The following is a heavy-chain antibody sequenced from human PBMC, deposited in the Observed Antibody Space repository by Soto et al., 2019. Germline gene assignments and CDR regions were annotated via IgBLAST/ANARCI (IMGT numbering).Heavy chain of an antibody. J-gene: IGHJ5*02. D-gene: IGHD2-8*01. CDR3: ARHDRPPDDASLNWFDP. Sequence: SETLSLTCTVSGASMKSSGQYWGWICQPPGKALDWIGSVSDSGSTYYNLSLKSRVTISVDTSKNQFSLTLTSVTAADTAVYYCARHDRPPDDASLNWFDPWGQGIMVTVSS. CDR1: GASMKSSGQY. V-gene: IGHV4-39*01. CDR2: VSDSGST.